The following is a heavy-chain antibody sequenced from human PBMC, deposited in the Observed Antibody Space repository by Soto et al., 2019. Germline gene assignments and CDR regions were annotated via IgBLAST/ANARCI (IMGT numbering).Heavy chain of an antibody. CDR3: AKGRSYYYYYGVDV. Sequence: GGSLILSCAASGFTFSSYAMSWVRQAPGKGLEWVSAISGSGGSTYYADSVKGRFTISRDNSKSTLYLQMNSLRAEDTALYYCAKGRSYYYYYGVDVWGQGTTVTVSS. V-gene: IGHV3-23*01. CDR1: GFTFSSYA. J-gene: IGHJ6*02. CDR2: ISGSGGST.